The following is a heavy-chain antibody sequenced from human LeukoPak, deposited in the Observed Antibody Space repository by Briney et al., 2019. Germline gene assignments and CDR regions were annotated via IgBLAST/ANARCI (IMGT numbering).Heavy chain of an antibody. Sequence: SETLSLTCTVSGGSISLYYWSWIRQPPGKGLEWIGYIHYSGITNYNPSLKSRVTMSVDTSKNQFSLKLSSVTAADTAVYYCARVASSRRGGYYYYYMDVWGKGTTVTVSS. CDR3: ARVASSRRGGYYYYYMDV. J-gene: IGHJ6*03. V-gene: IGHV4-59*01. D-gene: IGHD6-6*01. CDR1: GGSISLYY. CDR2: IHYSGIT.